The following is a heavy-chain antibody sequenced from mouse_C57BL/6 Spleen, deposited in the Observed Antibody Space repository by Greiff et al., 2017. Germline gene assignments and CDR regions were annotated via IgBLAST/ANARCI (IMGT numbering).Heavy chain of an antibody. CDR3: AIGYSNYVAY. CDR1: GYTFTSYW. V-gene: IGHV1-74*01. Sequence: QVQLKQPGAELVKPGASVKVSCTASGYTFTSYWMHWVKQRPGQGLEWIGRIHPSDSDTNYNQKFKGKATLTVDKSSSTAYMQLSSLTSEDSAVYYCAIGYSNYVAYWGQGALVTVSA. CDR2: IHPSDSDT. J-gene: IGHJ3*01. D-gene: IGHD2-5*01.